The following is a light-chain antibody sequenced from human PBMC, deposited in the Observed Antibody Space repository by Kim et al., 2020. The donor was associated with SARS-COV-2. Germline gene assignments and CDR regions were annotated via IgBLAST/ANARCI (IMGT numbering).Light chain of an antibody. J-gene: IGLJ1*01. CDR2: YDD. CDR3: QVWDRGSDHGPYV. CDR1: NIGSKS. Sequence: SYELTQPPSVSVAPGQTARISCGGDNIGSKSVHWYQHKSGQAPVLIMFYDDERPSGIPDRFSGSNSGDTATLTISGVEAGDEADYYCQVWDRGSDHGPYVLGSGTKVTVL. V-gene: IGLV3-21*04.